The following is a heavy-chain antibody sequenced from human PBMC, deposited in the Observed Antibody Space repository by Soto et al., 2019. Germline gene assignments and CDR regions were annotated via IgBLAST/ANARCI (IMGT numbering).Heavy chain of an antibody. Sequence: QVQLVQSGAEVKKPGSSVKVSCKASGGTFSSYTISWVRQAPGQGLEWMGRIIPILGIANYAQKFQGRVTITADKSTSTAYMELSRLRSEDTAVYYCARLIAVAGINPWGQGTLVTVSS. J-gene: IGHJ5*02. CDR2: IIPILGIA. V-gene: IGHV1-69*02. D-gene: IGHD6-19*01. CDR1: GGTFSSYT. CDR3: ARLIAVAGINP.